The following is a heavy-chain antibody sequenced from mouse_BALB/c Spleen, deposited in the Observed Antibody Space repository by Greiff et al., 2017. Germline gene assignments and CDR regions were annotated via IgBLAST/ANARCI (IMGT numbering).Heavy chain of an antibody. CDR2: INPSSGYT. J-gene: IGHJ3*01. Sequence: VQLKESAAELARPGASVKMSCKASGYTFTSYTMHWVKQRPGQGLEWIGYINPSSGYTEYNQKFKDKTTLTADKSSSTAYMQLSSLTSEDSAVYYCARSDGYPFAYWGQGTLVTVSA. CDR1: GYTFTSYT. D-gene: IGHD2-3*01. CDR3: ARSDGYPFAY. V-gene: IGHV1-4*02.